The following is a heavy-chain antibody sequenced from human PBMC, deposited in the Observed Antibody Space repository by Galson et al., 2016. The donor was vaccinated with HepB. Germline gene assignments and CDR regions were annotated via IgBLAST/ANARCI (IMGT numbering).Heavy chain of an antibody. V-gene: IGHV4-34*01. CDR1: DGSFSGYY. D-gene: IGHD3-10*01. CDR3: ARGRRIRGVSTKFNWFDP. J-gene: IGHJ5*02. Sequence: SETLSLTCTIYDGSFSGYYWSWIRQSPGKGLEWIGEIKESGTTRYNPSLRSRITVSVDTSKNQFSLNLSSVTAADAAVYYCARGRRIRGVSTKFNWFDPWGQGSPVTVSS. CDR2: IKESGTT.